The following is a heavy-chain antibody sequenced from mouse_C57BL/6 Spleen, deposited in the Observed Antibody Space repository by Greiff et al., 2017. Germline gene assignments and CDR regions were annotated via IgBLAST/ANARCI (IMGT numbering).Heavy chain of an antibody. J-gene: IGHJ4*01. CDR3: TREGYYGSSLYYYAMDY. CDR1: GFTFSSYA. CDR2: ISSGGDYI. V-gene: IGHV5-9-1*02. Sequence: EVQVVESGEGLVKPGGSLKLSCAASGFTFSSYAMSWVRQTPEKRLEWVAYISSGGDYIYYADTVKGRFTISRDNARNTLYLQMSSLKSEDTAMYYCTREGYYGSSLYYYAMDYWGQGTSVTVSS. D-gene: IGHD1-1*01.